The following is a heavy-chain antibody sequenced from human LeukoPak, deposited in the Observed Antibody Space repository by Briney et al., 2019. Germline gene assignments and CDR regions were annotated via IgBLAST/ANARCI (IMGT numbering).Heavy chain of an antibody. V-gene: IGHV3-21*01. J-gene: IGHJ4*02. Sequence: GGSLRLSCAASGFTFSSYSMNWVRQAPGKGLEWVSSISSSSSYIYYADSVKGRFTISRDNAKNSLYLQMNSLRAEDTAVYYCARDLGRDSSVGLSSDYWGQGTLVTVPS. D-gene: IGHD3-22*01. CDR2: ISSSSSYI. CDR1: GFTFSSYS. CDR3: ARDLGRDSSVGLSSDY.